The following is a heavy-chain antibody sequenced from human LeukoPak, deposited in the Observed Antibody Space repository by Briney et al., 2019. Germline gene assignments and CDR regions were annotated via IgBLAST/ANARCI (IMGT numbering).Heavy chain of an antibody. CDR1: GGSISSSSYY. J-gene: IGHJ4*02. D-gene: IGHD3-10*01. Sequence: SETLSLTCTVSGGSISSSSYYWGWIRQPPGKGLEWIGEINHSGSTNYNPSLKSRVTISVDTSKNQFSLKPSSVTAADTAVYYCARHMYYYGSGSYRAPFFDYWGQGTLVTVSS. CDR2: INHSGST. CDR3: ARHMYYYGSGSYRAPFFDY. V-gene: IGHV4-39*01.